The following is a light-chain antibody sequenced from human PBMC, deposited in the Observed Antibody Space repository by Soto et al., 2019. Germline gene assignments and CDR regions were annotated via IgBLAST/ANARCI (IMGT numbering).Light chain of an antibody. J-gene: IGKJ5*01. CDR3: QQYTYWPPIT. CDR2: AAS. Sequence: EIVMTQSPATLSVSPGERATLSCRASQSITRNLAWYQQKPGQAPRLLIYAASIRATGVPDRFSGSGSGTEFTLTLSSLQSEDFAVYYCQQYTYWPPITFGQGTRLE. V-gene: IGKV3-15*01. CDR1: QSITRN.